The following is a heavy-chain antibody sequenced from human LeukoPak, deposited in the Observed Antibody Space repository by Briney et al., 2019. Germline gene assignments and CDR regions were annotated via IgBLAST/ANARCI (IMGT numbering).Heavy chain of an antibody. J-gene: IGHJ4*02. CDR1: GYSISSSYY. Sequence: SETLSLTCTVSGYSISSSYYWGWIRQPPGKGLEWIGSIYYSGSTYYNPSLKSRVTISVDTSKNQFSLKLSSVTAADTAVYYCARETTGPFDYWGQGTLVTVSS. V-gene: IGHV4-38-2*02. D-gene: IGHD1-1*01. CDR2: IYYSGST. CDR3: ARETTGPFDY.